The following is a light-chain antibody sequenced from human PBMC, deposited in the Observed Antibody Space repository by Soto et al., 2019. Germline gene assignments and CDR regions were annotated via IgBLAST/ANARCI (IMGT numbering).Light chain of an antibody. CDR2: DVS. J-gene: IGLJ2*01. V-gene: IGLV2-14*03. CDR1: NSDIGGYNY. CDR3: SSYKSRSTLGV. Sequence: QSVLTQPASVSGSPGQSITISCTGTNSDIGGYNYVSWYQQHPGKAPKLMIYDVSNRPSGVSYRFSGSKSGNTASLTISGLQAEDEADDYCSSYKSRSTLGVFGGGTKLTVL.